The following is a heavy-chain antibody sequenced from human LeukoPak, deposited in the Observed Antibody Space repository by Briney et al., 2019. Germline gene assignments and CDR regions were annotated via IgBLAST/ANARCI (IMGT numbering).Heavy chain of an antibody. CDR2: ISSSGSTI. CDR1: GFTFSSYE. Sequence: GGSLRLSCAASGFTFSSYEMNWVRQAPGKGLEWVSYISSSGSTIYYADSVKGRFTISRDNAKNSLCLQMNSLRAEDTAVYYCARGGNTYLLPFDYWGQGTLVTVSS. CDR3: ARGGNTYLLPFDY. V-gene: IGHV3-48*03. D-gene: IGHD1/OR15-1a*01. J-gene: IGHJ4*02.